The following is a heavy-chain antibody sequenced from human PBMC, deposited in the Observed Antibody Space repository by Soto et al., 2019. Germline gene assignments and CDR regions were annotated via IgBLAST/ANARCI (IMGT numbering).Heavy chain of an antibody. CDR2: IYYRGST. J-gene: IGHJ3*01. D-gene: IGHD3-3*01. Sequence: SETLSLTCNVSGGSIRSEYWSWIRRPPGKGEEGIGYIYYRGSTNYNNSLKSRVTIAVDRSKKQFYLKLGSVTAADTAVSYCGRDLSDIPIFVFVVSDSFDLWCQGTMVTVSS. CDR1: GGSIRSEY. V-gene: IGHV4-59*01. CDR3: GRDLSDIPIFVFVVSDSFDL.